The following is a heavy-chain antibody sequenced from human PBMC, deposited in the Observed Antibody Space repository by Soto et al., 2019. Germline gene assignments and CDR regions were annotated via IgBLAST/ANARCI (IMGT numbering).Heavy chain of an antibody. CDR3: ARHKVYGSGTSDGMDV. V-gene: IGHV3-74*01. Sequence: HPGGSLRLSCAASGFTFSSYWMHWVRQAPGKGLVWVSRINSDGSSTTYADSVKGRFTISRDNAKNTLYLQMNSLRAEDTAVYYCARHKVYGSGTSDGMDVWGQGTTVTVSS. CDR1: GFTFSSYW. CDR2: INSDGSST. J-gene: IGHJ6*02. D-gene: IGHD3-10*01.